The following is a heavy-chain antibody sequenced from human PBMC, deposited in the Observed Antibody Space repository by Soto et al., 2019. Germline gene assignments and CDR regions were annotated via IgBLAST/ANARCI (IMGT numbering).Heavy chain of an antibody. D-gene: IGHD2-8*01. CDR3: ARGYCTNGLCQGHYYYMDV. J-gene: IGHJ6*03. Sequence: SETLSLTCTVSGGSISSYYWSWIRQPPGKGLEWIGYIYYSGSTNYNPSLKSRVTISVDTSKNQFSLKLSSVTAADTAVYYCARGYCTNGLCQGHYYYMDVWGKGTTVTVSS. CDR2: IYYSGST. V-gene: IGHV4-59*08. CDR1: GGSISSYY.